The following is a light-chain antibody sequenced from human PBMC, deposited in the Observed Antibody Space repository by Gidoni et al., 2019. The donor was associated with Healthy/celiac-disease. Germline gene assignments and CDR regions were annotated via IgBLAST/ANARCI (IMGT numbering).Light chain of an antibody. V-gene: IGLV2-23*01. CDR3: CSYAGSSISYV. J-gene: IGLJ1*01. CDR2: EGS. Sequence: QSALTQPASVSGSPGQSITISCTGTSSDVGSYNLVSWYQQHPGKAPKLMIYEGSTRPSGVSNRFSGSKSGNTASLTISGLQAEDEADYYCCSYAGSSISYVFGTGTKVTVL. CDR1: SSDVGSYNL.